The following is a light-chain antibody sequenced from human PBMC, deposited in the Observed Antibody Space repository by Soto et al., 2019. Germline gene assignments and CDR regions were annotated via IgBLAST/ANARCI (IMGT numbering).Light chain of an antibody. CDR2: GVS. CDR3: QQGHDWPLT. J-gene: IGKJ2*01. V-gene: IGKV3-15*01. CDR1: QSISGE. Sequence: EIVMTQSPATLSVSPGERATLSCRASQSISGELAWYQQRPCQPPRLLIYGVSTRATRVPDRFSGSGSGSDFTLTISGLQSEDFSVYYCQQGHDWPLTFGQGT.